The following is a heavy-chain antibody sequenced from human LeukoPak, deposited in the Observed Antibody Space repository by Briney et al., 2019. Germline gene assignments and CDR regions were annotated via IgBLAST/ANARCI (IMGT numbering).Heavy chain of an antibody. D-gene: IGHD1-26*01. CDR3: ARLREPYEYFYYGKDG. J-gene: IGHJ6*02. CDR1: GFTFSSYA. V-gene: IGHV3-30*04. Sequence: GGSLRLSCAASGFTFSSYAMHWVRQAPGKGPEWVAVISYDGSNKYYADSVKGRFTISRDNSKNTLYLQMNSLRAEDTAVYYWARLREPYEYFYYGKDGLGQGTKVTGSS. CDR2: ISYDGSNK.